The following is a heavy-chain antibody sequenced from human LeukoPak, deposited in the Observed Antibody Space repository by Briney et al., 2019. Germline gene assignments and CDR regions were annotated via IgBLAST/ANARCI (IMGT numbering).Heavy chain of an antibody. Sequence: ASVNVSCKASGGTFSSYAISWVRQAPGQGLEWMGGIIPIFGTANYAQKFQGRVTITADESTSTACMELSSLRSEDTAVYYCARVGLGYCSGGSCSWGDDAFDIWGQGTMVTVSS. V-gene: IGHV1-69*01. CDR2: IIPIFGTA. D-gene: IGHD2-15*01. CDR3: ARVGLGYCSGGSCSWGDDAFDI. CDR1: GGTFSSYA. J-gene: IGHJ3*02.